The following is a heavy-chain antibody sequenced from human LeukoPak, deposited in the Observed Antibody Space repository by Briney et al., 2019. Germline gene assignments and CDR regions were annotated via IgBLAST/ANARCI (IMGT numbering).Heavy chain of an antibody. CDR3: AHRQAISTMVRGVIIAGFDY. D-gene: IGHD3-10*01. J-gene: IGHJ4*02. V-gene: IGHV2-5*02. CDR2: LYWDDDK. Sequence: SGPTLGKPTQTLTLTCTFSGFSLSTSGVGVGWIRQPPGQALEWLALLYWDDDKRYSPSLKSRLTITKDTSNNQVVLTMTNMDPVDTATYYCAHRQAISTMVRGVIIAGFDYWGQGTLVTVSS. CDR1: GFSLSTSGVG.